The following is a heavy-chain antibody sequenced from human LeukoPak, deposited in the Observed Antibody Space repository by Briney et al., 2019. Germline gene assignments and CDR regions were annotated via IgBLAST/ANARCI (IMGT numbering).Heavy chain of an antibody. J-gene: IGHJ4*02. V-gene: IGHV3-23*01. CDR2: ISGGGGST. CDR3: VKDLVAASENVRGWYPMDY. CDR1: GFTFSSYA. Sequence: GGSLRLSCAASGFTFSSYAMTWVRQAPGKGLEWVSGISGGGGSTYYADSVRGRFTISRDNSKNSLYLQMNSLRTEDTALYYCVKDLVAASENVRGWYPMDYWGQGTLVAVSS. D-gene: IGHD6-19*01.